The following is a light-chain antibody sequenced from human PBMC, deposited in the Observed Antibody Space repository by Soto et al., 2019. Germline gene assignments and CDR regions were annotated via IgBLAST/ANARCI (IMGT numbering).Light chain of an antibody. J-gene: IGKJ3*01. CDR1: QGISRW. Sequence: DIQMTQSPSSVSASVGARVTIPCPARQGISRWLAWYQQKPGKAPKLLIYAASSLQSGVPSRFSGSGSGTDFTLTISSLQPEDFATYYCQQANSFPPGTFGPGTKVDIK. CDR2: AAS. CDR3: QQANSFPPGT. V-gene: IGKV1-12*01.